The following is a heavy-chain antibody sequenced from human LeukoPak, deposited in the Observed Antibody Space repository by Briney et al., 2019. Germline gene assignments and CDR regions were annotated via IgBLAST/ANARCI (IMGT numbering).Heavy chain of an antibody. CDR3: ARGVRGSYGTDL. CDR1: GFTLSSDW. V-gene: IGHV3-74*01. D-gene: IGHD1-26*01. Sequence: GGSLRLSCAASGFTLSSDWMLCVRQAPGQGLVWVSRINPAGSSTNYADSVKGRFTISRDNAMNTLYLHLNSLRAEDTAVYYCARGVRGSYGTDLWGQGTLVTVSS. J-gene: IGHJ5*02. CDR2: INPAGSST.